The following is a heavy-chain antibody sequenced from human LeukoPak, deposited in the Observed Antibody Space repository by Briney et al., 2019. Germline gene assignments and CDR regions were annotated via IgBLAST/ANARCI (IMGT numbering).Heavy chain of an antibody. CDR2: ISGSGGST. V-gene: IGHV3-23*01. CDR1: GFTFSSYA. Sequence: PGGSLRLSCAASGFTFSSYAMSWVRQAPGKGLEWVSAISGSGGSTYYANSVKGRFTTSRDNSKNTPYLQMNSLRAEDTAVYYCAKQRGQWLVIDYWGQGTLVTVSP. J-gene: IGHJ4*02. CDR3: AKQRGQWLVIDY. D-gene: IGHD6-19*01.